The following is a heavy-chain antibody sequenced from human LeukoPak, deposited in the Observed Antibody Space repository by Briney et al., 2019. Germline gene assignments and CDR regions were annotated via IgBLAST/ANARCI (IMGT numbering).Heavy chain of an antibody. CDR2: INHSGST. J-gene: IGHJ4*02. V-gene: IGHV4-34*01. Sequence: KPSETLSLTCAVYGGSFSGYYWSWIRQPPGKGLEWIGEINHSGSTNYNPSPKSRVTISVDTSKNQFSLKLSSVTAADTAVYYCARWSGSRASYYFDYWGQGTLVTVSS. CDR3: ARWSGSRASYYFDY. D-gene: IGHD6-13*01. CDR1: GGSFSGYY.